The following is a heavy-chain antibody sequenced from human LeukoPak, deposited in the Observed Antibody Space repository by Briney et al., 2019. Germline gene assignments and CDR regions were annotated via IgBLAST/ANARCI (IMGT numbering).Heavy chain of an antibody. J-gene: IGHJ6*02. D-gene: IGHD5-24*01. CDR2: IYYSGST. CDR1: GGSISSYY. V-gene: IGHV4-59*08. Sequence: SETLSLTCTVSGGSISSYYWSWIRQPPGKGLEWIGYIYYSGSTNYNPSLKSRVTISVDTPKNRFSLRLSSVTAADTAVYYCARHRDGPGEDYGMDVWGQGTTVTVSS. CDR3: ARHRDGPGEDYGMDV.